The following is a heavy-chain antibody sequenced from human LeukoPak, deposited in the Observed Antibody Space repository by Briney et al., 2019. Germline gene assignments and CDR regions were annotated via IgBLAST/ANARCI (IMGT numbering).Heavy chain of an antibody. D-gene: IGHD6-19*01. CDR3: ARTASVAGSTVKMYYFDY. CDR1: GFTFSSYA. Sequence: GSLRPSCAASGFTFSSYAMHWVRQAPGKGLEWVAVISYDGSNKYYADSVKGRFTISRDNSKNTLYLQMNSLRAEDTAVYYCARTASVAGSTVKMYYFDYWGQGTLVTVSS. V-gene: IGHV3-30-3*01. J-gene: IGHJ4*02. CDR2: ISYDGSNK.